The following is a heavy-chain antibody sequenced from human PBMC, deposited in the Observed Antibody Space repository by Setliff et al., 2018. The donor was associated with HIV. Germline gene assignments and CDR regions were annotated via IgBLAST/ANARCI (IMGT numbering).Heavy chain of an antibody. V-gene: IGHV3-30*02. CDR2: IRYDGSNQ. Sequence: GGSLRLSCAASGFTFSTYGMQWVRQAPGKGLEWVAFIRYDGSNQYYMDSVKGRFTISRDNPKNSLYLQMTSLRAEDTAVYYCARDDSNGNTDAFDIWGQGTTVTVSS. CDR1: GFTFSTYG. D-gene: IGHD5-18*01. J-gene: IGHJ3*02. CDR3: ARDDSNGNTDAFDI.